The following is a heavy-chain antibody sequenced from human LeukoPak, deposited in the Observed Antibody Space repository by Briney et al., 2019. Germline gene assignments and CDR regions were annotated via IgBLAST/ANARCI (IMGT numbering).Heavy chain of an antibody. J-gene: IGHJ4*02. V-gene: IGHV5-51*01. CDR2: IYPGDSDT. CDR1: GYSFTDYW. Sequence: GESLKISCKGSGYSFTDYWIGWVRQMPGKALEWMGIIYPGDSDTRYSPSFQGQVTISADKSINTAFLQWSSLKASDTAMYYCTRQRYFDYWGQGTLVTVSS. CDR3: TRQRYFDY.